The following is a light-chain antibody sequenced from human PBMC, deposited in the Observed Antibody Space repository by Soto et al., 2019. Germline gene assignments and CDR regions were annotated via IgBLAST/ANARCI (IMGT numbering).Light chain of an antibody. Sequence: EIVMTQSPATLSVSPGERATLSCRASQSVNSNLAWYQQRPGQAPRLLIYGSSTRATGIPARFTGLGSGTDFTLTISSLQSEDFAFYYCQQYDNWPSTFGQGTKLEIK. V-gene: IGKV3-15*01. CDR2: GSS. J-gene: IGKJ2*01. CDR1: QSVNSN. CDR3: QQYDNWPST.